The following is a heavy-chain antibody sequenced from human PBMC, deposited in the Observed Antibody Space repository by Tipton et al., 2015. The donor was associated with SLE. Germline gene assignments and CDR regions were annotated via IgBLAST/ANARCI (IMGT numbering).Heavy chain of an antibody. V-gene: IGHV4-39*01. Sequence: TLSLTCTVSGGSISSSSYYWGWIRQPPGKGLEWIESIYYRGSTYYNPSLKSRVNISVDTTKNQFSLKPSSVTAAGTAVYYCARVARAVAGTGAFDIWGQGTMVTVSS. CDR1: GGSISSSSYY. CDR3: ARVARAVAGTGAFDI. J-gene: IGHJ3*02. CDR2: IYYRGST. D-gene: IGHD6-19*01.